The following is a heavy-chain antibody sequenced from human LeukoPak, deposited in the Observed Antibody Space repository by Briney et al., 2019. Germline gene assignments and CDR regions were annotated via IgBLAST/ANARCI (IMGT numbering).Heavy chain of an antibody. Sequence: SETLSLTCTVSGGSISSYYWSWIRQPPGKGLEWIGYIYYSGSTNYNPSLKNRVTISVDTSKNQFSLKLSSVTAADTAVYYCARVRVDAFDIWGQGTMVTVSS. CDR1: GGSISSYY. CDR3: ARVRVDAFDI. J-gene: IGHJ3*02. V-gene: IGHV4-59*08. CDR2: IYYSGST.